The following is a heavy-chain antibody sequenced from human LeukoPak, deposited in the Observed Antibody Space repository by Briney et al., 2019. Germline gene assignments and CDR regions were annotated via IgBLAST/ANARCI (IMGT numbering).Heavy chain of an antibody. J-gene: IGHJ3*02. CDR2: INHSGST. CDR1: GGSFSGYY. V-gene: IGHV4-34*01. CDR3: ARMSTRRGAFDI. Sequence: PSETLSLTCAVYGGSFSGYYWSWIRQPPGKGLEWIGEINHSGSTNYNPSLKSRVTISVDTSKNQFSLKLSSVTAADTAVYYCARMSTRRGAFDIWGQGTMVAVSS. D-gene: IGHD3-10*01.